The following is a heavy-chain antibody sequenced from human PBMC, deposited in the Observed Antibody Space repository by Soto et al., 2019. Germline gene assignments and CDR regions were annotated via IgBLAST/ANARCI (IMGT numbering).Heavy chain of an antibody. V-gene: IGHV1-18*01. CDR1: GYTFTSYG. J-gene: IGHJ4*02. CDR2: ISAYNDNT. D-gene: IGHD3-22*01. CDR3: AREARDDTGAYYLFDY. Sequence: ASVKVSCKASGYTFTSYGIIWVRQAPGQGLEWMGWISAYNDNTNYAQRLQGRVSMTTDTSTSTAYMELRSLRSDDTAVYYCAREARDDTGAYYLFDYWGQGTLVTVSS.